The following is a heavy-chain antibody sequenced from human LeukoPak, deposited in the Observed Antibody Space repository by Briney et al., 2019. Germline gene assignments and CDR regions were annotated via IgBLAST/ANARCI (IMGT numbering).Heavy chain of an antibody. Sequence: SQTLSLTCTVSGGSISSGGYYWSWIRQHPGKGLEWIGYIYYSGSTYYNPSLKSRVTISVDTSKNQFSLKLSSVTAADTAVYYCARDVPPHYYDSSGYDLWGRGTLVTVSS. J-gene: IGHJ2*01. V-gene: IGHV4-31*03. CDR1: GGSISSGGYY. CDR2: IYYSGST. CDR3: ARDVPPHYYDSSGYDL. D-gene: IGHD3-22*01.